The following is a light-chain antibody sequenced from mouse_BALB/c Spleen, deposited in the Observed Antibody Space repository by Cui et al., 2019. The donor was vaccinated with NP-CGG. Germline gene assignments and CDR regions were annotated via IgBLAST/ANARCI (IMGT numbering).Light chain of an antibody. Sequence: QAVVTQESALTTSPGETVTLTCRSSTGAVTTSNYANWVQEKPDHLFTGLIGGTINRAPGVPARFSGSLIGDKAALTITGAQTEDEAIYFCALWYSNHWVFGGGTKLTAL. CDR3: ALWYSNHWV. CDR2: GTI. J-gene: IGLJ1*01. CDR1: TGAVTTSNY. V-gene: IGLV1*01.